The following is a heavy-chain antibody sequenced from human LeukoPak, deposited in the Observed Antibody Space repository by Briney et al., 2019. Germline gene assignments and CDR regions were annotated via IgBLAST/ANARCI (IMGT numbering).Heavy chain of an antibody. J-gene: IGHJ3*01. CDR3: TSRGFRLPLDAFDV. Sequence: KPSETLSLTCTVSGGPITSSAYYWVWVRQSPGKGLEWIGSIYNDGDTYYNPSFESRVTIAIETSKNQFSLRLTSVTAADTAVYYCTSRGFRLPLDAFDVWGQGTRVAVSS. CDR1: GGPITSSAYY. V-gene: IGHV4-39*01. CDR2: IYNDGDT.